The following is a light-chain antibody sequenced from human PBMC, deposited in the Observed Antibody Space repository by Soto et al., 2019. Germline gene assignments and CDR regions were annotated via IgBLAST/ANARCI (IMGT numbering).Light chain of an antibody. V-gene: IGKV3-20*01. CDR3: QQYGNSLWT. J-gene: IGKJ5*01. CDR2: AAS. CDR1: QSVSNSF. Sequence: EVVLTQSPGTLSLSPGERASVSCRASQSVSNSFLAWYQQKPGQSPRLLIYAASHRATGIPVRFSGSGSESDFTLTISSLEPEDFAVYYCQQYGNSLWTFGQGTRLEIK.